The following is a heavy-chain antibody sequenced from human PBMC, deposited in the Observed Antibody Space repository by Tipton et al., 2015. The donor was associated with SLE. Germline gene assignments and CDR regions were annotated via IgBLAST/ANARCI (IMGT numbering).Heavy chain of an antibody. CDR3: ARGRELS. V-gene: IGHV4-59*12. D-gene: IGHD1-7*01. CDR2: IYYSGST. CDR1: GGSISSYY. Sequence: LRLSCTVSGGSISSYYWSWIRQPPGKGLEWIGYIYYSGSTNYNPSLKSRVTISVDTSKNQFSLKLSSVTAADTAVYYCARGRELSWGQGTLVTVSS. J-gene: IGHJ4*02.